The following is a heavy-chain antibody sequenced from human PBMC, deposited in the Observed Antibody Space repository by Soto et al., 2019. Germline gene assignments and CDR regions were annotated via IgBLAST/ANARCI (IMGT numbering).Heavy chain of an antibody. D-gene: IGHD2-15*01. CDR3: ARLGVVPGSYRLYPGLLDF. Sequence: ASETLSLTCTVSGGSTSSTNYCWGWIRQPPGKGLEWIGTFHAGWSIYKNPSLESRVTISLDTSKNQLSLNLSSVTAADTAVYYCARLGVVPGSYRLYPGLLDFWGQGTLVTVSS. V-gene: IGHV4-39*01. CDR1: GGSTSSTNYC. J-gene: IGHJ4*02. CDR2: FHAGWSI.